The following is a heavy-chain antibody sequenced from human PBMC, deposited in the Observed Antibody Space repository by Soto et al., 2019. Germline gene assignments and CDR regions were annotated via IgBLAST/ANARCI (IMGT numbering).Heavy chain of an antibody. D-gene: IGHD6-6*01. Sequence: SSETLSLTCAVYGGSFSGYYWSWIRQLPGKGLEWIGEINHSGSTNYNPSLTSRVTISVDTSKNQFSLKLSSVTAADTAVYYCARGLGSSADHTFDYWGQGTLVTVYS. CDR3: ARGLGSSADHTFDY. CDR1: GGSFSGYY. V-gene: IGHV4-34*01. CDR2: INHSGST. J-gene: IGHJ4*02.